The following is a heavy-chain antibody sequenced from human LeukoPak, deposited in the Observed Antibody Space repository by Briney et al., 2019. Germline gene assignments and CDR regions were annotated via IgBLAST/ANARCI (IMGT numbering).Heavy chain of an antibody. CDR2: IYPSDSDT. Sequence: GASLEISCKGSGYSFTSYWIGWVRPMPGKGLGWMGIIYPSDSDTRYSPSFQGQVTISADRSINTAYLQWSSLKASDTAMYYCARCYGGNVHWGQGTLVTVSS. D-gene: IGHD4-23*01. V-gene: IGHV5-51*01. J-gene: IGHJ4*02. CDR3: ARCYGGNVH. CDR1: GYSFTSYW.